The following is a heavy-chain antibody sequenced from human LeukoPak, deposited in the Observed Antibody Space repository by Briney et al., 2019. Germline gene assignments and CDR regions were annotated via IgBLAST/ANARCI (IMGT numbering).Heavy chain of an antibody. CDR3: ARDLVGSSSYFDY. D-gene: IGHD6-6*01. CDR2: ISYDGSNK. Sequence: GGSLRLSCAASGFTFSSYAMHWVRQAPGKGLEWVAVISYDGSNKYYADSVKGRFTISRDNSKNTLYLQMNSLRAEDTAVYYCARDLVGSSSYFDYWGQGTLVTVSS. V-gene: IGHV3-30*04. CDR1: GFTFSSYA. J-gene: IGHJ4*02.